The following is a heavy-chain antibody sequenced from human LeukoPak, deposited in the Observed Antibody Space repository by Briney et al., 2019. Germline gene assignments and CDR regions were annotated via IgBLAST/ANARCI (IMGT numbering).Heavy chain of an antibody. J-gene: IGHJ4*02. D-gene: IGHD5-18*01. CDR3: ARDGYFGFTYSWHSDY. CDR2: TNPNSGAT. Sequence: ASVKVSCKASGYTFTGYYMHWVRQAPGQGLEWMGWTNPNSGATNYAQKFQGRVTMTRDTSISTAYMELTSLRSDDTAVYYCARDGYFGFTYSWHSDYWGQGALVTVSS. CDR1: GYTFTGYY. V-gene: IGHV1-2*02.